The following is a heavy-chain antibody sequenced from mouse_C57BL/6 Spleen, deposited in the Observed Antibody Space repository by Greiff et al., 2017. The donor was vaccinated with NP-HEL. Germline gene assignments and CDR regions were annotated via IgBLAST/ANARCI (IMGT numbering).Heavy chain of an antibody. D-gene: IGHD2-1*01. CDR2: IYPRDGST. V-gene: IGHV1-78*01. CDR3: AKGDYYGNYWFAY. CDR1: GYTFTDHT. J-gene: IGHJ3*01. Sequence: QVQLQQSDAELVKPGASVKISCKVSGYTFTDHTIHWMKQRPEQGLEWIGYIYPRDGSTKYNEKFKGKATLTADESSSTAYMQLNSLTSEDSAVYFCAKGDYYGNYWFAYWGQGTLVTVSA.